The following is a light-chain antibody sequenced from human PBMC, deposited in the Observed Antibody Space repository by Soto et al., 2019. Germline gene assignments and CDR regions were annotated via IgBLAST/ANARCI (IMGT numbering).Light chain of an antibody. Sequence: DIPVTQSPSSLPASVGDRVTIACRASQGVXSYFGWYQQKPGKAPKLLXYSASTLQSGVPSRCSGSGSATDFTRTISSLQPEDAANYYCQQLKSDPLTFGGGTKVEI. CDR3: QQLKSDPLT. CDR1: QGVXSY. CDR2: SAS. J-gene: IGKJ4*01. V-gene: IGKV1-9*01.